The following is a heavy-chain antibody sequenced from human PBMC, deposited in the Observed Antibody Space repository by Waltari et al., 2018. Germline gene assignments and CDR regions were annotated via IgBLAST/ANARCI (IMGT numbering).Heavy chain of an antibody. Sequence: QVQLVQSAAEVKKPGASLKASCKASGYTFNNYGVSWVRQAPGQCLEWMGWISPYNGVTTYAENVQGRVTMTTDTSTTTAYMELRSLRSDDTAVYYCARWTAGVGASRGFDLWGQGTLVTVSS. CDR1: GYTFNNYG. J-gene: IGHJ4*02. V-gene: IGHV1-18*04. CDR3: ARWTAGVGASRGFDL. CDR2: ISPYNGVT. D-gene: IGHD1-26*01.